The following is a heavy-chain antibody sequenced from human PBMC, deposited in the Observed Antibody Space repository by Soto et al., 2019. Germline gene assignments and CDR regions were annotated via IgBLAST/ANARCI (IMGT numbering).Heavy chain of an antibody. CDR2: MNGDGTTI. V-gene: IGHV3-74*01. CDR3: VKADDTRSGLFDH. CDR1: GFSFTNYW. J-gene: IGHJ4*02. D-gene: IGHD1-1*01. Sequence: GGSLRLSCAASGFSFTNYWMHWARQAPGKGLVWVSRMNGDGTTIDYADSVKGRFTISRDNAKNTLYLQMDSLRVEDTAVYYCVKADDTRSGLFDHWGQGALVTVSS.